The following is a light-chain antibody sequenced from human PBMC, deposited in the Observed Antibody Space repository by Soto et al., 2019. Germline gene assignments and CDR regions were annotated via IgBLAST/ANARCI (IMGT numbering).Light chain of an antibody. Sequence: EIVLTQSPSTLSLSPGERATLSCRASQSISSNYLGWFQQKPGQAPRLLIFGASYRDTGIPDRFSGSGSGTDFTLTISRLEPEDFAMYYCQQYGSSPGTFGQGTKVEVK. CDR1: QSISSNY. CDR3: QQYGSSPGT. J-gene: IGKJ1*01. V-gene: IGKV3-20*01. CDR2: GAS.